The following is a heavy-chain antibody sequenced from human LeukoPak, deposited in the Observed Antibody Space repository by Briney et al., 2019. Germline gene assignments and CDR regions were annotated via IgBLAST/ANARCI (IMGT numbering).Heavy chain of an antibody. CDR3: ASGGFLEWLSPNYYYYGMDV. V-gene: IGHV3-23*01. J-gene: IGHJ6*02. CDR2: ISGSGGST. D-gene: IGHD3-3*01. CDR1: GFTFSSYA. Sequence: GGSLRLSCAASGFTFSSYAMSWVRQAPGKGLEWVSAISGSGGSTYYADSVKGRITISRDNSKNTLYLQMDSLRAEDTAVYYCASGGFLEWLSPNYYYYGMDVWGQGTTVTVSS.